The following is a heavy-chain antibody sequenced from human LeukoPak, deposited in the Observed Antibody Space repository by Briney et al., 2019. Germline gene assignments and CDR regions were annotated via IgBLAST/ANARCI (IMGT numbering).Heavy chain of an antibody. V-gene: IGHV3-23*01. CDR3: AKGGVVVPAANFDY. Sequence: PGGSLRLSCAASGLTFRSYAMSWVRQAPGKGLEWVSAISGSGGSTYYADSVKGRFTISRDNSKNTLYLQMNSLRAEDTAVYYCAKGGVVVPAANFDYWGQGTLVTVSS. CDR2: ISGSGGST. CDR1: GLTFRSYA. D-gene: IGHD2-2*01. J-gene: IGHJ4*02.